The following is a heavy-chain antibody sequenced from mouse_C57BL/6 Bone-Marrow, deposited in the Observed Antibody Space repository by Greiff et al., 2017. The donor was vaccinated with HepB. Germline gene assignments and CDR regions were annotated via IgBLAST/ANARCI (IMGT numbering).Heavy chain of an antibody. CDR2: IYPGSGNT. Sequence: VQGVESGAELVRPGASVKLSCKASGYTFTDYYINWVKQRPGQGLEWIARIYPGSGNTYYNEKFKGKATLTAEKSSSTAYMQLSSLTSEDSAVYFCARRLGINAMDYWGQGTSVTVSS. D-gene: IGHD1-1*01. CDR3: ARRLGINAMDY. CDR1: GYTFTDYY. V-gene: IGHV1-76*01. J-gene: IGHJ4*01.